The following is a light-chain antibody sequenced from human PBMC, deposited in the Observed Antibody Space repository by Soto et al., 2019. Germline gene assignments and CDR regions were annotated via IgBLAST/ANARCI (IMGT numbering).Light chain of an antibody. CDR2: EGS. Sequence: QPVLTQPASVSGSPGQSITVSCTGTSSDVGSYNLVSWYQQHPGKAPKLMIYEGSKRPSGVSNRFSGSKSGNTASLTISGIQAEDEADYYCCSYAGSRYVFGTGTKLTVL. J-gene: IGLJ1*01. CDR1: SSDVGSYNL. V-gene: IGLV2-23*01. CDR3: CSYAGSRYV.